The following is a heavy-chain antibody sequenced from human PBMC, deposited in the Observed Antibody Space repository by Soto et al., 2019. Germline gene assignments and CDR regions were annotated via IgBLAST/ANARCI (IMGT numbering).Heavy chain of an antibody. CDR3: ARPYYDILTGYYYDAFDI. D-gene: IGHD3-9*01. J-gene: IGHJ3*02. CDR1: GYTFTSYY. CDR2: INPSGGST. V-gene: IGHV1-46*03. Sequence: ASVKVSCKASGYTFTSYYMHWVRQAPGQGLEWMGIINPSGGSTSYAQKFQGRVTMTRDTSTSTVYMELSSLRSEDTAVYYCARPYYDILTGYYYDAFDIWGQGTMVTVSS.